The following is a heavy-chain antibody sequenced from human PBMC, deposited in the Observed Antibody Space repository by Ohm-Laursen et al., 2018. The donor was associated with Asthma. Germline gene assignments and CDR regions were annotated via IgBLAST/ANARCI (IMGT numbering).Heavy chain of an antibody. V-gene: IGHV3-64D*08. Sequence: SLRLSCTASGFTFSSYAMHWVRQAPGKGLEYVSGISSNGGSTYYADSVKGRFTISRDNSKNTLYLQMSSLRAEDTAVYYCVTAASERIWGQGTLVTVSS. CDR2: ISSNGGST. D-gene: IGHD1-1*01. CDR1: GFTFSSYA. J-gene: IGHJ4*02. CDR3: VTAASERI.